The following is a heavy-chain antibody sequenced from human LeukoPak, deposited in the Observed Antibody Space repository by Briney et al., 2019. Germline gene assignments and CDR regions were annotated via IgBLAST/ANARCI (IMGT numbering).Heavy chain of an antibody. CDR3: ASLMTTVTTNWFDP. CDR1: GFTFSSYA. CDR2: ISYDGSNK. Sequence: PGGSLRLSCAASGFTFSSYAMHWVRQAPGKGLEWVAVISYDGSNKYYADSVKGRFTISRDNSKNTLYLQMNSLRAEDTAVYYCASLMTTVTTNWFDPWGQGTLATVSS. V-gene: IGHV3-30*04. D-gene: IGHD4-17*01. J-gene: IGHJ5*02.